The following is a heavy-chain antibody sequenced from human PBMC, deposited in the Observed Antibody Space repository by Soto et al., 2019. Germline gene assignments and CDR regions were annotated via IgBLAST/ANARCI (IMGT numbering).Heavy chain of an antibody. D-gene: IGHD2-21*01. V-gene: IGHV1-69*13. J-gene: IGHJ6*02. CDR3: ARGFQPYYYYGMDV. CDR2: IIPIFGTA. Sequence: ASVKVSCKASGGTFSSYAISWVRQAPGQGLEWMGGIIPIFGTANYAQKFQGRVTITADESTSTAYMELSSLRSEDTAVYYCARGFQPYYYYGMDVWGQGTTVTVSS. CDR1: GGTFSSYA.